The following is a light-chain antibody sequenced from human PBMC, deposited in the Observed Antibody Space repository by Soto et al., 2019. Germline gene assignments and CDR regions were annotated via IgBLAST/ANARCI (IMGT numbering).Light chain of an antibody. CDR1: TSTIGNNY. CDR3: GTWRSDLGRPYV. Sequence: QSVLTQPPSVSAAPGQKVTISCSGSTSTIGNNYVSWFQQFPGTAPKLVIYDNDKRPSGIPDRFSGSRSGTSATLDITGLQTGDEAHYYCGTWRSDLGRPYVFGTGTKVTVL. J-gene: IGLJ1*01. CDR2: DND. V-gene: IGLV1-51*01.